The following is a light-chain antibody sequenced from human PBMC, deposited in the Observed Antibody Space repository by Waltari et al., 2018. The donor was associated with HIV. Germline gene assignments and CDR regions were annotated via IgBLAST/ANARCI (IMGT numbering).Light chain of an antibody. Sequence: SYVLTQTPSVSVAPGKTATLTCEGSAIGTRSVHWYRQKPGQAPVLVIDYDGERPSGIAERFSGSNSGNTATLTISRVGVGDEADYYCQVWDANTDVVFGTGTKLTVL. CDR3: QVWDANTDVV. J-gene: IGLJ2*01. CDR2: YDG. V-gene: IGLV3-21*04. CDR1: AIGTRS.